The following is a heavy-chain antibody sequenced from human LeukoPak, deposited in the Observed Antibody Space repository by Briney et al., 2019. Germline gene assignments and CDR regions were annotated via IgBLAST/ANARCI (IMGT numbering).Heavy chain of an antibody. CDR3: ARDRGDGYNYDY. V-gene: IGHV1-69*01. CDR2: IIPIFGTA. D-gene: IGHD5-24*01. J-gene: IGHJ4*02. Sequence: SSVKVSCKASGGTFSSYAISWVRQAPGQGLEWMGGIIPIFGTANYAQKFQGRGTTTADESTSTAYMELSSLRSEDTAVYYCARDRGDGYNYDYWGQGTLVTVSS. CDR1: GGTFSSYA.